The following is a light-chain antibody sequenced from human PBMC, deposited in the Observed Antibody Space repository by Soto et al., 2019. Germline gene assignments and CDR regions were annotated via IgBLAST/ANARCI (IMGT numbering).Light chain of an antibody. J-gene: IGLJ2*01. CDR2: EVS. CDR3: SSYTSSSSVV. CDR1: SSDVGGYNY. V-gene: IGLV2-14*01. Sequence: QSALTQPASVSGSPGQSITISCTGTSSDVGGYNYVSWYQQHPGKAPKLMIYEVSNRPSGVSTRFSGSKSCNKASLTISGLQAEEEDDYYCSSYTSSSSVVFGGGTKLTVL.